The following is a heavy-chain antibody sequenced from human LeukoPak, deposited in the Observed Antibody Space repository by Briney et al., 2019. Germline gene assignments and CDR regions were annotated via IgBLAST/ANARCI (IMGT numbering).Heavy chain of an antibody. V-gene: IGHV3-21*01. J-gene: IGHJ4*02. CDR2: IGPTGTDR. Sequence: GGSLRLSCAASAFTFSSCGFNWVRQAPGKGLEWVSSIGPTGTDRYYADSVRGRFTISTDNAKNSMYLQMDSLRDEDTAVYYCATETIGRHYDYWGQGTLLTVSS. CDR1: AFTFSSCG. D-gene: IGHD1-14*01. CDR3: ATETIGRHYDY.